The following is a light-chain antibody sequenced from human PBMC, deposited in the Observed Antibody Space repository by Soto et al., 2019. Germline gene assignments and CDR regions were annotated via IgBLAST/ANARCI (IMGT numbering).Light chain of an antibody. Sequence: EIVLTQSPGTLSLSPGERATLSCRASQSVTRNYLAWYQQKPGQAPRLLIYGASSRATAIPDRFSGSGSGTDFTLTISRLEPEEFAVYYCQQYGSSLWTLGQGTKVEIK. CDR1: QSVTRNY. CDR2: GAS. V-gene: IGKV3-20*01. CDR3: QQYGSSLWT. J-gene: IGKJ1*01.